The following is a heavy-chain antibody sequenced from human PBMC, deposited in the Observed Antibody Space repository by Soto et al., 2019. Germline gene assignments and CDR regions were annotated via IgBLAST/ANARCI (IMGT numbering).Heavy chain of an antibody. CDR1: GFTFSSYG. V-gene: IGHV3-30*18. CDR3: AKERRWLLYYFDY. Sequence: QVQLVESGGGVVQPGRSLRLSCAASGFTFSSYGMHWVRQAPGKGLEWVAVISYDGSEKYYADSVKGRFTISRDNSKNTLNLQMNSLRVDDTAVYYCAKERRWLLYYFDYWGQGTLVTASS. D-gene: IGHD3-3*01. CDR2: ISYDGSEK. J-gene: IGHJ4*02.